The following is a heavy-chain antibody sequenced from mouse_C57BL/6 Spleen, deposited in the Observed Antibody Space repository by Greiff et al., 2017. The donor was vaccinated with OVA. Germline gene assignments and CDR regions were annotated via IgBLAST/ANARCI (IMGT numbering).Heavy chain of an antibody. D-gene: IGHD1-1*01. V-gene: IGHV7-3*01. CDR1: GFTFTDHY. Sequence: EVMLVESGGGLVQPGGSLSLSCAASGFTFTDHYMSWVRQPPGKALEWLGFIRNKVNGYTTEYIASVKGRFTISRDNSQSILYLQMNALRAEDSATYYCARYSGSHWYFDVWGTGTTVTVSS. CDR2: IRNKVNGYTT. J-gene: IGHJ1*03. CDR3: ARYSGSHWYFDV.